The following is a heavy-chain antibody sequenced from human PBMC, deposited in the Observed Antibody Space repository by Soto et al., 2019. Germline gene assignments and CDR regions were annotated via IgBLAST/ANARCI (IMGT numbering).Heavy chain of an antibody. CDR2: ISYDGSNK. CDR1: GFTFSSYG. V-gene: IGHV3-30*18. Sequence: PGGSLRLSCAASGFTFSSYGMHWVRQAPGKGLEWVAVISYDGSNKYYADSVKGRFTISRDNSKNTLYLQMNSLRAEDTAVYYRAKVDGYDSSGPLPWGQGTLVTVSS. CDR3: AKVDGYDSSGPLP. J-gene: IGHJ4*02. D-gene: IGHD3-22*01.